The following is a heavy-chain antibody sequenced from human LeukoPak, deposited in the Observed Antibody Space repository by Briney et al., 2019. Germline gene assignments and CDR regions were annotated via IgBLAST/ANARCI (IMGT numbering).Heavy chain of an antibody. J-gene: IGHJ4*02. CDR2: IYYSGST. CDR3: ARDSGGNSGIDY. CDR1: GGSISSGDYY. V-gene: IGHV4-30-4*01. Sequence: SQTLSLTCTVSGGSISSGDYYWSWIRQPPGKGLEWIGYIYYSGSTYYNPSLKSRVTISVDTSKTQFSLKLSSVTAADTAVYYCARDSGGNSGIDYWGQGTLVTVSS. D-gene: IGHD4-23*01.